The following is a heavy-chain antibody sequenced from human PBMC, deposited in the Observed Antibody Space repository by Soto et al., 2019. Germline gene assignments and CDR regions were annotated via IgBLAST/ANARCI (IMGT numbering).Heavy chain of an antibody. CDR3: ARDSAKYCSSTSCPDAFDI. CDR1: GGTFSSYT. Sequence: SVKVSCKASGGTFSSYTISWVRQAPGQGLEWMGRIIPILGIANYAQKFQGRVTITADKSTSTAYMELSSLRSEDTAVYYCARDSAKYCSSTSCPDAFDISGQATIVTVSS. CDR2: IIPILGIA. J-gene: IGHJ3*02. V-gene: IGHV1-69*04. D-gene: IGHD2-2*01.